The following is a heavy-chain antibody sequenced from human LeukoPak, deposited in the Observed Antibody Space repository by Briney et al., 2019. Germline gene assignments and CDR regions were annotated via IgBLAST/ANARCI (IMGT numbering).Heavy chain of an antibody. V-gene: IGHV1-69*06. J-gene: IGHJ5*02. CDR2: IIPIFGTA. D-gene: IGHD6-19*01. CDR3: ASSTGIAVAGTLRWFDP. CDR1: GDTFSNYA. Sequence: GASVKVSCKASGDTFSNYAVSWVRQAPGQGLEWMGGIIPIFGTANYAQKFQGRVTITADKSTSTAYMELSSLRSEDTAVYYCASSTGIAVAGTLRWFDPWGQGTLVTVSS.